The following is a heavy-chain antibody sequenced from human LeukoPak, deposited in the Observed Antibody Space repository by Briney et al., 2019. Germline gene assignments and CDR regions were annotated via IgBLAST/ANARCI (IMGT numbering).Heavy chain of an antibody. CDR1: GGSISSSSYY. J-gene: IGHJ3*02. Sequence: SETLSLTCTVSGGSISSSSYYWGWIRQPPGTGLEWIGSIYYSGSTYYNPSLKSRVTISVDKSKNQFSLKLSFVTAADTAMYYCARSDYHNSGSHTVFDAFDIWGQGTRVTVSS. CDR3: ARSDYHNSGSHTVFDAFDI. CDR2: IYYSGST. D-gene: IGHD3-10*01. V-gene: IGHV4-39*07.